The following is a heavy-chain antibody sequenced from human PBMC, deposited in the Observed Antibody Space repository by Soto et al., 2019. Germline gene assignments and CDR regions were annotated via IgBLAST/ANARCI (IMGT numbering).Heavy chain of an antibody. CDR2: INHSGST. CDR3: ARYEGSGANYYFDY. V-gene: IGHV4-39*07. Sequence: SETLSLTCTVSGGSIIGSGFHWAWIRQPPGKGLEWIGEINHSGSTNYNPSLKSRVTISVDTSKNQFSLKLSSVTAADTAVYYCARYEGSGANYYFDYWGQGTLVTVSS. J-gene: IGHJ4*02. CDR1: GGSIIGSGFH. D-gene: IGHD2-15*01.